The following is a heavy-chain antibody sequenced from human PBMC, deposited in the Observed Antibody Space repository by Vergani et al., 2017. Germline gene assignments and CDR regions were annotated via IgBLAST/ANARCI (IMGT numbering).Heavy chain of an antibody. J-gene: IGHJ6*03. V-gene: IGHV1-69*01. D-gene: IGHD6-19*01. Sequence: QVQLVQSGAEVKKPGSSVKVSCKASGGTFSSYAISWVRQAPGQGLEWMGGIIPIFGTANYAQKFQGRVTITADESTSTAYMELSSLRSEDTAVYYCAVNYKGQRIAVAGTCVSYYYYMDVWGKGTTVTVSS. CDR2: IIPIFGTA. CDR1: GGTFSSYA. CDR3: AVNYKGQRIAVAGTCVSYYYYMDV.